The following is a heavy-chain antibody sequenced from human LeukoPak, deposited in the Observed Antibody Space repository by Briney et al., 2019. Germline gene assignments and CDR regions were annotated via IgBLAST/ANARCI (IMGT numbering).Heavy chain of an antibody. CDR3: ARRHLPVGATDRNDY. D-gene: IGHD1-26*01. CDR1: GFTFSSYE. CDR2: INSDGSVT. V-gene: IGHV3-74*01. J-gene: IGHJ4*02. Sequence: GGSLRLSCEASGFTFSSYEMNWVRQAPGKGLGWVSRINSDGSVTTYADSVRGRFTISRDNAKNTVYLQMNSLRAEDTAVYYCARRHLPVGATDRNDYWGQGTLVTVSS.